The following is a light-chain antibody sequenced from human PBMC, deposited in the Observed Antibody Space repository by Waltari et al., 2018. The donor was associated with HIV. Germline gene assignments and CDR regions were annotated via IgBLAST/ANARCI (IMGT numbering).Light chain of an antibody. CDR3: ASYTVNSTGV. J-gene: IGLJ1*01. CDR1: ASAIGRYNS. CDR2: DVN. V-gene: IGLV2-14*03. Sequence: QSALSQPASVSASPGQSVAISCPGSASAIGRYNSVSWYQQHPDKTPRLILFDVNNRPSGISDRFSGSKSGTTASLTISTVETDDEADYYCASYTVNSTGVFGSGTKLTVL.